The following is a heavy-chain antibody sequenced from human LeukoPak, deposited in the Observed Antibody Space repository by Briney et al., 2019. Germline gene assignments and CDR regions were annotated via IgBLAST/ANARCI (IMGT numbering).Heavy chain of an antibody. Sequence: RLSCTASGFTFGDYAMSWFRQAPGKGLEWVGFIRSKAYGGTTEYASSVKGRFTISRDDSKSIAYLQMNSLKTEDTAVYYCTRDDSSGYYFDYWGQGTLVTVSS. CDR1: GFTFGDYA. D-gene: IGHD3-22*01. CDR2: IRSKAYGGTT. CDR3: TRDDSSGYYFDY. J-gene: IGHJ4*02. V-gene: IGHV3-49*03.